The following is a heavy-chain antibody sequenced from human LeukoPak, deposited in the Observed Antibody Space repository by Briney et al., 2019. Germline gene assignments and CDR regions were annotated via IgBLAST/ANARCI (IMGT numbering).Heavy chain of an antibody. CDR2: IYTSGST. CDR1: GGSISNFY. Sequence: KPSATLSLTCTVSGGSISNFYWSWIRQPAGKTLEWVGRIYTSGSTNYNPSLKSRVTMSVDTSKNQFSLKLSSVTAADTAVYFCARETTGAGTARPFDYWGQGTLVTVSS. V-gene: IGHV4-4*07. J-gene: IGHJ4*02. D-gene: IGHD6-13*01. CDR3: ARETTGAGTARPFDY.